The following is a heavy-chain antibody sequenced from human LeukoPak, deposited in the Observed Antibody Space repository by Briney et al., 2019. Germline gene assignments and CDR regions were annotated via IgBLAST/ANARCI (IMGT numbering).Heavy chain of an antibody. J-gene: IGHJ4*02. CDR3: ARDTADYGGVDY. D-gene: IGHD4-23*01. Sequence: PSETLSLTCTVSGGSISSGGYYWSWIRQPPGKGLEWIGYIYHSGSTYYNPSLKSRVTISVDRSKNQFSLKLSSVTAADTAVYYCARDTADYGGVDYWGQGTLVTVSS. CDR2: IYHSGST. V-gene: IGHV4-30-2*01. CDR1: GGSISSGGYY.